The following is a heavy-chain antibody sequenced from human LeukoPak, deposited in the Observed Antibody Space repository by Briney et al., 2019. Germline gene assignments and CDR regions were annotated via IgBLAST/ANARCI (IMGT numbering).Heavy chain of an antibody. CDR1: GGSISSYY. Sequence: SETLSLTCTVSGGSISSYYWSWIRQPPGKGLEWIGYIYYSGSTNYNPSLKSRVTISVDTSKNQFSLILSSVTAADTAVYYCARGVSVLRYLDWDYWGQGTLVTVSS. V-gene: IGHV4-59*01. CDR2: IYYSGST. J-gene: IGHJ4*02. D-gene: IGHD3-9*01. CDR3: ARGVSVLRYLDWDY.